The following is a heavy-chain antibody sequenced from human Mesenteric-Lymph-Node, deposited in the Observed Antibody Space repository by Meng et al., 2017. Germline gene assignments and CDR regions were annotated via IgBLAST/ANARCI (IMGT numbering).Heavy chain of an antibody. CDR2: IWYDGSNK. D-gene: IGHD2-15*01. CDR3: ASVTTCSGFVCDY. Sequence: GESLKISCAASGFTFSSYGMHWVRQAPGKGLEWVAVIWYDGSNKYYADSVKGRFTISRDNSKNTLYLQMNSLRAEDTAVYYCASVTTCSGFVCDYWGQGTLVTVSS. CDR1: GFTFSSYG. V-gene: IGHV3-33*01. J-gene: IGHJ4*02.